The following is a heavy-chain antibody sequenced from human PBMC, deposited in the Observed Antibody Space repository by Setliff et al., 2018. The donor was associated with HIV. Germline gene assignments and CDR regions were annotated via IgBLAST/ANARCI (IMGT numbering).Heavy chain of an antibody. CDR2: IFHSGNT. CDR1: GYSISSGYY. J-gene: IGHJ3*02. Sequence: NLSLTCAVSGYSISSGYYWGWIRQPPGKGLEWIGSIFHSGNTYSSPSLKSRVTISVDTSKNQFSLKLTSVTAADTAVYYCARPIEGYYDAFHIWGQGTLVTVSS. CDR3: ARPIEGYYDAFHI. D-gene: IGHD2-8*01. V-gene: IGHV4-38-2*01.